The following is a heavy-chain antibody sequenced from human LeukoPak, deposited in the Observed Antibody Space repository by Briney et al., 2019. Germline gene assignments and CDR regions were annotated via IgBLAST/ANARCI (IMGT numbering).Heavy chain of an antibody. CDR3: ARDLSLYYGSGREDY. J-gene: IGHJ4*02. D-gene: IGHD3-10*01. CDR1: GFTFSSYG. V-gene: IGHV3-30*03. Sequence: GRSLRLSCAASGFTFSSYGMHWVRQAPGKGLEWVAVISYDGSNKYYADSVKGRFTISRDNCKNTLYLQMNRLRAEDTAVYYCARDLSLYYGSGREDYWGQGTLVTVSS. CDR2: ISYDGSNK.